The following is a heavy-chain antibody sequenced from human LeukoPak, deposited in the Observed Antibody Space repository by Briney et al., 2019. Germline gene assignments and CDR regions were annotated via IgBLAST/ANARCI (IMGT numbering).Heavy chain of an antibody. V-gene: IGHV1-2*06. CDR3: ATLVSGVNY. Sequence: ASVRVSCKASGYTFTGYYMHWVRQAPGQGLEWLGRINPKTGGSNYAQKFQGRVTMTSDTSTSTAYMELSRLNSDDTAVYYCATLVSGVNYWGQGTLVTDSS. CDR1: GYTFTGYY. D-gene: IGHD3-10*01. J-gene: IGHJ4*02. CDR2: INPKTGGS.